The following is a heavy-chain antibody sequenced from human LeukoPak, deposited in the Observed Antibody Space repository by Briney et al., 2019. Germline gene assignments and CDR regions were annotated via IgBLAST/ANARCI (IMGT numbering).Heavy chain of an antibody. D-gene: IGHD1/OR15-1a*01. CDR2: ITNSGDA. CDR3: ARHVEHAAYFHH. CDR1: GVSISDFH. V-gene: IGHV4-59*08. Sequence: TPSETLSLTCTVAGVSISDFHWSWLRQSPEKGLEWIEWITNSGDANYNPSLESRLAMSAETTKRQLSLRVTSVTDADTAVYYCARHVEHAAYFHHWGQGILVTVSS. J-gene: IGHJ4*02.